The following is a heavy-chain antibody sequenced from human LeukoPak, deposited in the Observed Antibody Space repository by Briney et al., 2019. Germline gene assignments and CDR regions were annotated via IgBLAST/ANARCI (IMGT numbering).Heavy chain of an antibody. Sequence: GGSLRLSCAASGFTYRTYEMNWARQAPGKGLEWLSCISSSGVTTYYADSVKGRFTISRDNAKNSLYLQMNSLRAEDTAVYYCARGFRVNPPFDYWGQGTLVTVSS. CDR3: ARGFRVNPPFDY. CDR2: ISSSGVTT. CDR1: GFTYRTYE. J-gene: IGHJ4*02. V-gene: IGHV3-48*03. D-gene: IGHD3-22*01.